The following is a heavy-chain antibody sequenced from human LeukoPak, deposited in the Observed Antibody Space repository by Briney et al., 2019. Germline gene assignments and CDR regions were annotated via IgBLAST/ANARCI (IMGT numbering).Heavy chain of an antibody. V-gene: IGHV3-23*01. CDR3: ARAYYYYYMDV. Sequence: GGSLRLSCAASGFTFSSYAMSWVRQAPGKGLEWVSAISGSGGSTGYADSVKGRFTIFRDNAKNTLYLQMNSVRAEDTAVYYCARAYYYYYMDVWGKGTTVTVSS. CDR2: ISGSGGST. CDR1: GFTFSSYA. J-gene: IGHJ6*03.